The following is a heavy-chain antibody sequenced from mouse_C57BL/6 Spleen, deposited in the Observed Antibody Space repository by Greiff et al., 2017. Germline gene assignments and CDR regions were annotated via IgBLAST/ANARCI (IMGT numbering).Heavy chain of an antibody. CDR2: IHPTSGST. D-gene: IGHD1-1*01. Sequence: QVQLQQPGAELVKPGASVKLSCKASGYTFTSYWMHWVKQRPGQGLEWIGMIHPTSGSTNYNEKFKSKATLTVDKSSSTAYMQLSSLTSEASAVYCCRVALFNTVVAPVDYWGQGTTVTVSS. J-gene: IGHJ2*01. CDR3: RVALFNTVVAPVDY. V-gene: IGHV1-64*01. CDR1: GYTFTSYW.